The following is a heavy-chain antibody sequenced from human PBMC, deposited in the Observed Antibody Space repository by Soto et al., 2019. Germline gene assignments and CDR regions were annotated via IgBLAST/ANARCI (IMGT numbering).Heavy chain of an antibody. V-gene: IGHV3-23*01. Sequence: QLLQSGGGLVQPGGSLTLSCAASGFPFGTTDMSWVRQAPGEGLEWVSTIDGSGGITVYADSVKGRFTISRDNSRNTVYLQMNSLRGDDTALYYCVKNSGWFNTWGQGALVTVSS. CDR3: VKNSGWFNT. CDR2: IDGSGGIT. CDR1: GFPFGTTD. J-gene: IGHJ5*02. D-gene: IGHD3-10*01.